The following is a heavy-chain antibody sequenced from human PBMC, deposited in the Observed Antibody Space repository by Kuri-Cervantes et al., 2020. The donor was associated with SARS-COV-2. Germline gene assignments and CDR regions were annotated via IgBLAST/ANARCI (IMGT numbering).Heavy chain of an antibody. Sequence: LSLTCEVFGFYFGDYYMNWIRQAPGKGLEWISFISSSGTYINYADSVKGRLTISRDGAKNSLYLQMHSLRADDTSVYYCARGIHEGLDVWGPGTTVTVSS. CDR1: GFYFGDYY. J-gene: IGHJ6*02. CDR3: ARGIHEGLDV. CDR2: ISSSGTYI. V-gene: IGHV3-11*06. D-gene: IGHD5-18*01.